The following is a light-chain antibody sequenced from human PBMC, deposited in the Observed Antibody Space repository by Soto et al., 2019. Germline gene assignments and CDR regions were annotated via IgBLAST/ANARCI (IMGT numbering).Light chain of an antibody. V-gene: IGKV3-11*01. J-gene: IGKJ4*01. CDR2: DAS. CDR3: QQRSTWPLT. CDR1: QSVNTN. Sequence: EIVMTQSPATLSVSPGERATLSCRASQSVNTNLAWYQQKPGQAPRLLIYDASNRATGIPARFSGSGSGTDFTLTISSLEPEDFAVYYCQQRSTWPLTFGGGTRVKIK.